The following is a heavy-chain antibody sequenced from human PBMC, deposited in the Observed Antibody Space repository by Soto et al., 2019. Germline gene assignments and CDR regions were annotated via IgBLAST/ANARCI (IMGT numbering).Heavy chain of an antibody. CDR2: IHNTGNT. Sequence: QVQLQESGPGLVKPSETLSLTCTGPSGSIRTSYWTWIRQFPGKRLEWIAHIHNTGNTNSNPSLKSRVTISMDTSKNQISLRLTSVTAADTAMYYCARLQYTVVTPIDMWGQGTMVTVSS. CDR1: SGSIRTSY. D-gene: IGHD2-21*02. J-gene: IGHJ3*02. CDR3: ARLQYTVVTPIDM. V-gene: IGHV4-59*01.